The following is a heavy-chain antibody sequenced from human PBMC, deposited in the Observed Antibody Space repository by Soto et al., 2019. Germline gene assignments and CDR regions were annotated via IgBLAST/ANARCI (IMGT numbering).Heavy chain of an antibody. D-gene: IGHD3-3*01. CDR2: ISSSGSTI. CDR1: GFTFSSYE. Sequence: PGGSLRLSCAASGFTFSSYEMNWVRQAPGKGLEWVSYISSSGSTIYYADSVKGRFTISRDNAKNSLYLQMNSLRAEDTAAYYFVRERFLEWLLPGPYYYGMDLWVQRTTGTVAS. J-gene: IGHJ6*02. V-gene: IGHV3-48*03. CDR3: VRERFLEWLLPGPYYYGMDL.